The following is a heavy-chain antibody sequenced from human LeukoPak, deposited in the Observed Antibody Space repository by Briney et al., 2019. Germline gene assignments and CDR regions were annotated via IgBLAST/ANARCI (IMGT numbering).Heavy chain of an antibody. CDR2: ISWNSGTI. CDR1: GFTFDDYA. J-gene: IGHJ4*02. CDR3: RRITMVRGVIRWDY. V-gene: IGHV3-9*01. D-gene: IGHD3-10*01. Sequence: GGSLRPSCAASGFTFDDYAMHWVRQAPGKGLEWVSGISWNSGTIGYADSVKGRFTISRDNSKNTLYLQMNSLRAEDTAVYYCRRITMVRGVIRWDYWGQGTLVTVSS.